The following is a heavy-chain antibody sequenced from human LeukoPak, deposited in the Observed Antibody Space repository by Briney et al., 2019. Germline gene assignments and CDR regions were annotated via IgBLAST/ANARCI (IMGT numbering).Heavy chain of an antibody. D-gene: IGHD6-13*01. J-gene: IGHJ3*02. Sequence: SETLSLTCTVSGGSISSSNWWSWVRQPPGKGLEWIGEIFHSGITDYNPFLKSRVTILVDMSKNQFSLKLSSVTAADTAVYYCARVAVIAAAGNTFDIWGQGTMVTVSS. CDR2: IFHSGIT. CDR3: ARVAVIAAAGNTFDI. CDR1: GGSISSSNW. V-gene: IGHV4-4*02.